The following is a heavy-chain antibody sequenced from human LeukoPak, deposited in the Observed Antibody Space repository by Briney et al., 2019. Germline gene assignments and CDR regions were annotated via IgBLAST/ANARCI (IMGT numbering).Heavy chain of an antibody. CDR2: TRNKANSYTT. CDR1: GFTFSDHY. V-gene: IGHV3-72*01. CDR3: ARGMDYYYGSGSPEYYFDY. D-gene: IGHD3-10*01. Sequence: GGSLRLSCAASGFTFSDHYMDWVRQAPGKGLEWVGRTRNKANSYTTEYAASVKGRFTISRDDSKNSLYLQMNSLKTEDTAVYYCARGMDYYYGSGSPEYYFDYWGQGTLVTVSP. J-gene: IGHJ4*02.